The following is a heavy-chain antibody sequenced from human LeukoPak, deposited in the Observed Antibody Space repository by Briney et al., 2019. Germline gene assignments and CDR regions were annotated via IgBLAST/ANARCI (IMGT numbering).Heavy chain of an antibody. CDR2: ISSSSSTI. CDR3: TRGRGDY. V-gene: IGHV3-48*02. CDR1: GFTFSSYS. J-gene: IGHJ4*02. Sequence: PGGSLRLSCAASGFTFSSYSMNWVRQAPGKGLEWVSYISSSSSTIYYADSVRGRFTISRDNAKNSLYLQMNSLRDDDTALYYCTRGRGDYWGQGTLVTVSS.